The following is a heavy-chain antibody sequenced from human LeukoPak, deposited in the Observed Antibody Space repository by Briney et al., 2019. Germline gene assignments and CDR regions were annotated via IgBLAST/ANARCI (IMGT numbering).Heavy chain of an antibody. V-gene: IGHV3-48*03. D-gene: IGHD2-15*01. CDR2: ISSSGSAI. J-gene: IGHJ5*02. Sequence: GGSLRLSCAVSGFTFSSYEMNWVRQAPGKGLEWVSYISSSGSAIYYADSVKGRFTISRDNAKNSVYLQMSSLRAEDTAIYYCARLSGGSRDDDPWGQGTLVTVSS. CDR1: GFTFSSYE. CDR3: ARLSGGSRDDDP.